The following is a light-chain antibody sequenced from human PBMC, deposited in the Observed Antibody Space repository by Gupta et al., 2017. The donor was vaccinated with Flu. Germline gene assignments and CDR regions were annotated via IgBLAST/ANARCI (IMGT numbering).Light chain of an antibody. CDR3: QQYNNWPPT. Sequence: GERATLSCRASQSVSSNLAWYQQKPGQAPRLLIYGASTRATGIPARFSGSGSGTEFTLTISSLQSEDFAVYSCQQYNNWPPTFGQGTKVEIK. CDR1: QSVSSN. CDR2: GAS. V-gene: IGKV3-15*01. J-gene: IGKJ1*01.